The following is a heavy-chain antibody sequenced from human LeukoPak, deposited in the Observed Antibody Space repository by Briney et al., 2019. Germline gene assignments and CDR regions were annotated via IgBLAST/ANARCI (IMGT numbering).Heavy chain of an antibody. J-gene: IGHJ4*02. Sequence: PSETLSLTCIVSGGSISSHYWTWIPQPPGKGLEYIGYIYYSGTTNNNPSLRSRVTIPVNRSKNQFSLKLTSVTAEDTAVYYCASINSGWYFDYWGQGALVTVSA. D-gene: IGHD6-19*01. CDR2: IYYSGTT. CDR1: GGSISSHY. V-gene: IGHV4-59*11. CDR3: ASINSGWYFDY.